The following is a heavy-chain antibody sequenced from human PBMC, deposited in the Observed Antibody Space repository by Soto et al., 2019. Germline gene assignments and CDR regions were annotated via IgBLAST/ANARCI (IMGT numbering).Heavy chain of an antibody. CDR3: AKDSRPNYYYGMDV. V-gene: IGHV3-30*18. Sequence: QVQLVESGGGVVQPGRSLRLSCAASGFTFNSYGMRWVRQAPGKGLEWVAVISYDGSNKYYADSVKGRFTISRDNSKNTLYLQMNSLRAEDTAVYYCAKDSRPNYYYGMDVWGQGTTATVSS. CDR1: GFTFNSYG. J-gene: IGHJ6*02. CDR2: ISYDGSNK.